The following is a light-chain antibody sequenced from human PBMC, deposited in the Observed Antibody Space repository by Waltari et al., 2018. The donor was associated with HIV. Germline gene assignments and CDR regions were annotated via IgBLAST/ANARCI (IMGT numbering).Light chain of an antibody. V-gene: IGKV1-39*01. CDR2: EAS. CDR1: QSISNY. CDR3: QQSYTKPPT. J-gene: IGKJ2*01. Sequence: DIQMTQSPSSLSASVGDRVNITCRASQSISNYLKWYQQKPGRAPNLLIYEASSLQSGVPPRFSGSASGTDFTLTISSLQPEYFATYCRQQSYTKPPTFGQGTNLEIK.